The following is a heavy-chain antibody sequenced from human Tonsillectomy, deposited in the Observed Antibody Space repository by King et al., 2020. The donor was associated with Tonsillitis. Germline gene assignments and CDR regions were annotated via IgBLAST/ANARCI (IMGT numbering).Heavy chain of an antibody. Sequence: VQLVESGGGLVKPGGSLRLSCAASGFTFSSYSMNWVCQAPGKGLEWVSSISSSRGYIYYADSVKGRFTISRDNAKNSLYLQMNSLRAEDTAIYYCAREDTAMVFFDYWGQGTLVTVSS. CDR2: ISSSRGYI. V-gene: IGHV3-21*06. D-gene: IGHD5-18*01. J-gene: IGHJ4*02. CDR3: AREDTAMVFFDY. CDR1: GFTFSSYS.